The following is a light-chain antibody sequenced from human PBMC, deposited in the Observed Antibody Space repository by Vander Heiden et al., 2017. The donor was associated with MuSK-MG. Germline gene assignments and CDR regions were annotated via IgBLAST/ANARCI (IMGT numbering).Light chain of an antibody. J-gene: IGLJ3*02. CDR3: ATWDDSLSGWV. CDR1: TSNIESNN. Sequence: QSVLTQPTSASETPGQTVTISCSGATSNIESNNVNWYQQLPGAAPNLLIYSNNERSSGVPDRFSGSKSGTSASLAISGLRSEDEADYYCATWDDSLSGWVFGGGTKVTVL. CDR2: SNN. V-gene: IGLV1-44*01.